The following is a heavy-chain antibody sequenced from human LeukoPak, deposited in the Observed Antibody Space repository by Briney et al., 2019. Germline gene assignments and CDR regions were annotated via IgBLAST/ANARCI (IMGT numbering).Heavy chain of an antibody. Sequence: SETLSLTCTVSGGSISSSSYYWSWIRQSPGKGLEWIGYIYYSGSTKYSPSLNSRVTISVDTSKNQFSLKLSSVTAADTAVYYCARYGITIVRGGKYYFDYWGQGTLVTVSS. CDR1: GGSISSSSYY. J-gene: IGHJ4*02. CDR3: ARYGITIVRGGKYYFDY. CDR2: IYYSGST. V-gene: IGHV4-61*05. D-gene: IGHD3-10*01.